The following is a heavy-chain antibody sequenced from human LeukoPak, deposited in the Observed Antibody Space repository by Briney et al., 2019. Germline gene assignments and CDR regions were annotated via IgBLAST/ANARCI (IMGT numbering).Heavy chain of an antibody. D-gene: IGHD1-26*01. Sequence: SETLSLTCTVSGGSISSYYWSWLRQPPGKGLEGIRYIYYSGSTKYNPYLKSRVNISVDKSKNQFSLKLSSVTAADTAVYYCARVTIVGATEFDYWGQGTLLSVSS. J-gene: IGHJ4*02. CDR3: ARVTIVGATEFDY. CDR2: IYYSGST. CDR1: GGSISSYY. V-gene: IGHV4-59*01.